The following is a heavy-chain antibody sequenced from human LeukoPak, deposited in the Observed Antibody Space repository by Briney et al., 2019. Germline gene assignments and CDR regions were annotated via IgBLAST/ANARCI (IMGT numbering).Heavy chain of an antibody. D-gene: IGHD6-19*01. Sequence: SQTLSLTCTVSGGSISSGSYYWSWIRQPAGKGLEWIGRIYTSGSTNYNPFLKSRVTISVDTSKNQFSLKLSSVTAADTAVCYCAREVGGSALYYFDYWGQGTLVAVSS. CDR1: GGSISSGSYY. J-gene: IGHJ4*02. V-gene: IGHV4-61*02. CDR3: AREVGGSALYYFDY. CDR2: IYTSGST.